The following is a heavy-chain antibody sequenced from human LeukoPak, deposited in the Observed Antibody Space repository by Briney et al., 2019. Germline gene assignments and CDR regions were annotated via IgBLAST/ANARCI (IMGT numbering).Heavy chain of an antibody. CDR2: ISGSGGST. CDR3: AKGSSSGPTRYYFDY. CDR1: GFTFSSYW. Sequence: GGSLRLSCAASGFTFSSYWMSWVRQAPGKGLEWVSAISGSGGSTYYADSVKGRFTISRDNSKNTLYLQMNSLRAEDTAVYYCAKGSSSGPTRYYFDYWGQGTLVTVSS. V-gene: IGHV3-23*01. J-gene: IGHJ4*02. D-gene: IGHD6-19*01.